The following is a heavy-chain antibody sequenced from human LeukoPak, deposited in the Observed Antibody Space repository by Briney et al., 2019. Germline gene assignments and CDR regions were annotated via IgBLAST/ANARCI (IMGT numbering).Heavy chain of an antibody. V-gene: IGHV4-34*01. CDR2: INHSGST. D-gene: IGHD3-16*01. CDR3: ARTRAYDYVWGSYRKTHAFDI. J-gene: IGHJ3*02. Sequence: SETLSPTCAVYGGSFSGYYWSWIRQPPGKGLEWIGEINHSGSTNYNPSLKSRVTISVDTSKNQFSLKLSSVTAADTAVYYCARTRAYDYVWGSYRKTHAFDIWGQGTMVTVSS. CDR1: GGSFSGYY.